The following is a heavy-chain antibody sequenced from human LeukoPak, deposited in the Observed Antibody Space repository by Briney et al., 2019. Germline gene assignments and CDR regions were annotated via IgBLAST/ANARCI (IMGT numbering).Heavy chain of an antibody. V-gene: IGHV4-59*01. Sequence: SETLSLTCTVSGGSISSYYWSWIRQPPGKGLEWIGYIYYSGSTNYNPSLKSRVTISVDTSKDHFSLKLSSVTAADTAVYYCARGGDYDYYYSYYLDVWGKGTTVTISS. J-gene: IGHJ6*03. D-gene: IGHD4-17*01. CDR3: ARGGDYDYYYSYYLDV. CDR1: GGSISSYY. CDR2: IYYSGST.